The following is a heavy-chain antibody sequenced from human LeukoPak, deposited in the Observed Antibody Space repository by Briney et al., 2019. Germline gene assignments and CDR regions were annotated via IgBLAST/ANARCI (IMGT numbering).Heavy chain of an antibody. V-gene: IGHV3-11*01. CDR3: AREGGYYHLDY. D-gene: IGHD3-22*01. Sequence: GGSLRLSCAASGFTFNNYYMSWIRQAPGRGLEWISYISSTVSTTYYADSVKGRFTISRDNAKNSLYLQMNSLRAEDTAVYYCAREGGYYHLDYWGQGTLVTVSS. CDR1: GFTFNNYY. J-gene: IGHJ4*02. CDR2: ISSTVSTT.